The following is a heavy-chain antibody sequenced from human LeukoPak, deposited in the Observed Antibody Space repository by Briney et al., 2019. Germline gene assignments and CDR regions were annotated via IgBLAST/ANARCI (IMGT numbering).Heavy chain of an antibody. Sequence: ASVKVSYKASGYTFRQYSISWVRQAPGKGLEWMGWVSPSHTTRVYAQQFQGRVTMTTDTSTSTAYMEVRSLRSDDTAVYYCATRIGARLMYFDYWGQGTLVTVSS. CDR2: VSPSHTTR. CDR3: ATRIGARLMYFDY. V-gene: IGHV1-18*01. D-gene: IGHD6-6*01. J-gene: IGHJ4*02. CDR1: GYTFRQYS.